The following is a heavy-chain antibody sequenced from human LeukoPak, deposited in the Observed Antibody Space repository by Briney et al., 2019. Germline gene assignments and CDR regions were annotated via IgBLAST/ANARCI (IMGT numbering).Heavy chain of an antibody. CDR1: GYTFTGYY. J-gene: IGHJ5*02. CDR2: INPNSGGT. V-gene: IGHV1-2*06. CDR3: ATTPHRWQLSILANWFGP. Sequence: ASVKVSCKASGYTFTGYYMHWVRQAPGQGLEWMGRINPNSGGTSYAQKFQGRVTMTRDTSISTAYMELSRLRSDDTAVYYCATTPHRWQLSILANWFGPWGQGTLVTVSS. D-gene: IGHD2-15*01.